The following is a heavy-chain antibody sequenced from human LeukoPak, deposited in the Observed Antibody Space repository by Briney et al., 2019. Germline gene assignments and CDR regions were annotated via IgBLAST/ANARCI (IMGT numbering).Heavy chain of an antibody. CDR2: IYYSGST. CDR1: GGSISSGDYY. V-gene: IGHV4-30-4*01. CDR3: ARVGVPAAMRGPVQYYFDY. Sequence: KASETLSLTCTVSGGSISSGDYYWSWIRQPPGKGLEWIGYIYYSGSTYYNPSLKSRVTISVDTSKNQFSLKLSSVTAADTAVYYCARVGVPAAMRGPVQYYFDYWGQGTTVTVSS. D-gene: IGHD2-2*01. J-gene: IGHJ4*03.